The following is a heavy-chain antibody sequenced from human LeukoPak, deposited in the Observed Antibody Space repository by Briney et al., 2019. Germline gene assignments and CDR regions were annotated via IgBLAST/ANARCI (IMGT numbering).Heavy chain of an antibody. CDR2: INTGGTTI. V-gene: IGHV3-11*01. CDR1: GFTFSDYY. Sequence: GGSLRLSCAASGFTFSDYYMNWIRQAPGKGLEWISYINTGGTTIYYADSVKGRFTISRDDAKNSLYLQMNSLRVEDTALYYGARALTDYWGQGTLVTVSS. CDR3: ARALTDY. J-gene: IGHJ4*02.